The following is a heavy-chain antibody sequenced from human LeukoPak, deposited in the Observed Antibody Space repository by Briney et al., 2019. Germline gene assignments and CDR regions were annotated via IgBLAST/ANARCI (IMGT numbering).Heavy chain of an antibody. V-gene: IGHV1-8*01. J-gene: IGHJ5*02. D-gene: IGHD3-9*01. Sequence: GASVKVSCKASGYTFTSYDINWVRQATGQGLEGRGWMNPNSGNTGYAQKFQCRVTMNSNTSISTAYMELTSLRSEDTAVYYCARGHYDILTGYLPWFDPWGQGTLVTVSS. CDR1: GYTFTSYD. CDR2: MNPNSGNT. CDR3: ARGHYDILTGYLPWFDP.